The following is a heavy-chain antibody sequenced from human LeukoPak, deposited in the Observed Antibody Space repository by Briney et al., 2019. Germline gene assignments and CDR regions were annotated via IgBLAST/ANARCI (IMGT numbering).Heavy chain of an antibody. CDR2: IYWDDDK. Sequence: SGPTLVNPTQTLTLTCTFSGFSLSTSGVGVGWIRQPPGKALEWLALIYWDDDKRYSPSLKSRLTITKDTSKNQVVLTMTNMDPVDTATYYCAHSDHLEPIIAAAGTGTPDAFDIWGQGTMVTVSS. CDR3: AHSDHLEPIIAAAGTGTPDAFDI. D-gene: IGHD6-13*01. V-gene: IGHV2-5*02. CDR1: GFSLSTSGVG. J-gene: IGHJ3*02.